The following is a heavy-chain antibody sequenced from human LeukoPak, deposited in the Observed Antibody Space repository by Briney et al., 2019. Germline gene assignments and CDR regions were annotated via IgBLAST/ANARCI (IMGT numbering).Heavy chain of an antibody. Sequence: SETLSLTCTVSGGSISTYYWSWIRQPPGKGLEGIGEISHSGSTSYNPSLTSRGTISVDTSKNQFSLKLSSVTAADTAVYYCARDDYDILTGYRSDYWGQGTLVTVSS. CDR2: ISHSGST. V-gene: IGHV4-34*01. D-gene: IGHD3-9*01. CDR1: GGSISTYY. J-gene: IGHJ4*02. CDR3: ARDDYDILTGYRSDY.